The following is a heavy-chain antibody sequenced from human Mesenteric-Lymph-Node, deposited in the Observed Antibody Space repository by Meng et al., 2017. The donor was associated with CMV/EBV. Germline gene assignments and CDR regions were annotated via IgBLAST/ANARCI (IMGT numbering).Heavy chain of an antibody. V-gene: IGHV4-31*02. CDR3: ARDRLRGIAGAGAPPSLGY. CDR2: IYYSGNT. CDR1: SGGYY. J-gene: IGHJ4*02. Sequence: SGGYYWSWSRQHRRKGLGWGWNIYYSGNTYYTQSLKSRVTITVDTSKNKFYLKLSSVTAADTAVYYCARDRLRGIAGAGAPPSLGYWGQGTLVTVSS. D-gene: IGHD6-13*01.